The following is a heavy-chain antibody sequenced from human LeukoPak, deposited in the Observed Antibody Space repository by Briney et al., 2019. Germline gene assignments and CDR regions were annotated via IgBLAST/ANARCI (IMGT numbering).Heavy chain of an antibody. J-gene: IGHJ5*02. CDR3: ARPPSYSSSWFWFDP. D-gene: IGHD6-13*01. CDR1: GSSFTSYW. Sequence: GGSLQISCKGSGSSFTSYWIGWVRQMPGKGLEWMGIIYPGDSDTRYSPSFQGQVTISADKSISTAYLQWSSLKASDTAMYYCARPPSYSSSWFWFDPWGQGTLVTVSS. CDR2: IYPGDSDT. V-gene: IGHV5-51*01.